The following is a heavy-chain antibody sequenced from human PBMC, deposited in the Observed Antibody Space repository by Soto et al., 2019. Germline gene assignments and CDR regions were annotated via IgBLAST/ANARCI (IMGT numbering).Heavy chain of an antibody. D-gene: IGHD3-9*01. V-gene: IGHV3-30-3*01. J-gene: IGHJ4*02. CDR3: ARGLVEINY. Sequence: QVQLVESGGGVVQPGRSLRLSCAASGFTFSSHAMHWVRQAPGKGLEWVAFISYEGSNKYYADSVKGRFTISRDNPKNTLFLQMNSLRAEDTAVYYCARGLVEINYWGQGTLVTVTS. CDR2: ISYEGSNK. CDR1: GFTFSSHA.